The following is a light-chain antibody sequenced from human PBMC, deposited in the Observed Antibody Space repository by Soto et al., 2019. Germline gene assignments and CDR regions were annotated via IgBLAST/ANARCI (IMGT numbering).Light chain of an antibody. Sequence: EIVSTQSPATLSLSPGERATLSCRASQSVSSYLAWYQQKPGQAPRLLIYDASNRATGIPARFSGSGSGTAFTHTTSSLEPEDFEVYYCQQRNNWPPRYTFGQGTKLEIK. J-gene: IGKJ2*01. CDR3: QQRNNWPPRYT. CDR2: DAS. V-gene: IGKV3-11*01. CDR1: QSVSSY.